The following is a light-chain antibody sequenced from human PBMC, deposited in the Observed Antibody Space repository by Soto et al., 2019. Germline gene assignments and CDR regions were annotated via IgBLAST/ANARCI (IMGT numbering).Light chain of an antibody. CDR2: GAS. V-gene: IGKV3-20*01. CDR1: QSVSSRF. J-gene: IGKJ1*01. CDR3: HQYGSLPAT. Sequence: ILLKLSPCTLPLSAGERATLSCRASQSVSSRFLAWYQQKPGQAPRLLIYGASSRATGIPDRFSGSGSGTDFTLTISRLEPEDFEVYYCHQYGSLPATFGQGTKVDIK.